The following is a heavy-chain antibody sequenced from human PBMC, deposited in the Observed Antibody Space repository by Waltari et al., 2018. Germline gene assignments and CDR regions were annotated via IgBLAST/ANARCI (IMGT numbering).Heavy chain of an antibody. D-gene: IGHD5-12*01. V-gene: IGHV4-59*07. CDR1: GGSISTDS. Sequence: QVQVQESAPGLVKPTDTLSLSCTVLGGSISTDSWNSIRQPPGKGLEWIGYIYYSGTTNYNPPLKSRVTISVDTSKNQFSLKLSSVTAADTAVYYCARGYSGNYGRFDYWGQGTLVTVSS. CDR2: IYYSGTT. J-gene: IGHJ4*02. CDR3: ARGYSGNYGRFDY.